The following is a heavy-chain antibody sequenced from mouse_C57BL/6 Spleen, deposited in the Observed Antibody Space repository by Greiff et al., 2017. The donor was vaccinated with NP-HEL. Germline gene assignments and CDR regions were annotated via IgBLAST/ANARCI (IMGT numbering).Heavy chain of an antibody. CDR2: ISSGGSYT. V-gene: IGHV5-6*01. CDR1: GFTFSSYG. J-gene: IGHJ3*01. D-gene: IGHD2-4*01. Sequence: EVKLVESGGDLVKPGGSLKLSCAASGFTFSSYGMSWVRQTPDKRLEWVATISSGGSYTYYPDSVKGRFTISRDNAKNTLYLQMSSLKSEDTAMYYCARENYDYSAWFAYWGQGSLVTVSA. CDR3: ARENYDYSAWFAY.